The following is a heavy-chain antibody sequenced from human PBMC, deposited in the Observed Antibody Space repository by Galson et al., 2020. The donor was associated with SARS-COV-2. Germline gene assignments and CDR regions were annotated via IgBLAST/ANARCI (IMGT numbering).Heavy chain of an antibody. CDR2: INLNSGGT. J-gene: IGHJ6*02. V-gene: IGHV1-2*04. D-gene: IGHD2-2*02. CDR1: GYTFTGYY. CDR3: ARGGNIVVVPAAIWDV. Sequence: ASAKVSCKASGYTFTGYYMHWVRQAPGQGLEWMGWINLNSGGTNYAQKFQGWVTMTRDTSISTAYMELSRLRSDDTAVYYCARGGNIVVVPAAIWDVWGQGTTVTVSS.